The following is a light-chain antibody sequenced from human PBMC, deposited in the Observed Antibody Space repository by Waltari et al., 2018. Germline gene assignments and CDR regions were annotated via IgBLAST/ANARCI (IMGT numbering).Light chain of an antibody. CDR2: TAS. CDR1: ESITNS. J-gene: IGKJ2*01. CDR3: QQSYTVAFT. V-gene: IGKV1-39*01. Sequence: DIQMTQSPSSLSASVGTGVSITCRASESITNSLNWYKQKPGKAPKLLIHTASSLQSGVPSRFSGRGSGTEFTLTISGLQPGDVATYYCQQSYTVAFTFGPGTKLEI.